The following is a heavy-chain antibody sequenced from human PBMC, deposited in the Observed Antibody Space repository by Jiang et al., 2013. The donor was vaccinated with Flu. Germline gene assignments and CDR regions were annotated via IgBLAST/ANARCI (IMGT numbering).Heavy chain of an antibody. CDR1: GYTFGDYY. Sequence: EVKKPGASVKVSCKTSGYTFGDYYMHWVRQAPGQGLEWLGWINPTSGGTKSAQKFQGRVTLTRDTSISTAYMELSSLTSDDTAVYYCARVRPVAGLGYNWFDPWGQGTLVTVSS. V-gene: IGHV1-2*02. CDR2: INPTSGGT. D-gene: IGHD6-19*01. CDR3: ARVRPVAGLGYNWFDP. J-gene: IGHJ5*02.